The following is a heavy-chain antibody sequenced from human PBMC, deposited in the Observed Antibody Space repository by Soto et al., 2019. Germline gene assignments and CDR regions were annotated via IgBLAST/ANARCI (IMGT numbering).Heavy chain of an antibody. V-gene: IGHV3-23*01. CDR2: IRGDGGAT. Sequence: EVQLLESGGGLVQPGGSLRLSCAASGFTVSDYDMGWVRQAPGQGLEWVSLIRGDGGATYHADSVEGRLTISRDTSENTVDLHMNSLRAEDTAMYYCAKDRRGGEYPAFDLWGQGTMVTVSS. D-gene: IGHD2-21*01. J-gene: IGHJ3*01. CDR1: GFTVSDYD. CDR3: AKDRRGGEYPAFDL.